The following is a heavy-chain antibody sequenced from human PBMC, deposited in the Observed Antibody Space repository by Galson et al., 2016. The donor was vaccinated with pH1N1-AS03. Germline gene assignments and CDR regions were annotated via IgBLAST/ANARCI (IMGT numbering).Heavy chain of an antibody. V-gene: IGHV4-4*07. CDR2: VYSTGRS. D-gene: IGHD5-12*01. CDR3: ARDRGDLDY. Sequence: RVYSTGRSNYNPSLSSRVTISLDTSKNQFSLKLTSVTAADTAVYFCARDRGDLDYWGQGALVTVSS. J-gene: IGHJ4*02.